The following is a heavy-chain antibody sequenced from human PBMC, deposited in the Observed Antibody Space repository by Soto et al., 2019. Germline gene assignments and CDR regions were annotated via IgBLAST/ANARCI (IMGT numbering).Heavy chain of an antibody. J-gene: IGHJ6*02. CDR1: GFTFSSYG. CDR3: ARDPLGYCSSTSCFSYYYYGMDV. D-gene: IGHD2-2*01. Sequence: GGSPRLSCAASGFTFSSYGMHWVRQAPGKGLEWVAVIWYDGSNKYYADSVKGRFTISRDNSKNTLYLQMNSLRAEDTAVYYCARDPLGYCSSTSCFSYYYYGMDVWGQGTTVTVSS. V-gene: IGHV3-33*01. CDR2: IWYDGSNK.